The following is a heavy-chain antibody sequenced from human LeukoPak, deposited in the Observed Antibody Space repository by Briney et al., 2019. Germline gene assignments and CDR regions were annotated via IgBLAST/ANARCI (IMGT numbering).Heavy chain of an antibody. CDR1: GGSISSYY. CDR2: IYYSGST. V-gene: IGHV4-59*01. CDR3: ARAAVPYYFAY. J-gene: IGHJ4*02. Sequence: SETLSLTCTVSGGSISSYYWSWIRQPPGKGLEWIGYIYYSGSTNYNPSLKSRVTISVDTSKSQFSLKLSSVTAADTAVYYCARAAVPYYFAYWGQGTLVTVSS. D-gene: IGHD6-13*01.